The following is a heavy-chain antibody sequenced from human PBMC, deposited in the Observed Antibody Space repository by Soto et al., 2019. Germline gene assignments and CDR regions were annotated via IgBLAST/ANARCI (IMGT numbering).Heavy chain of an antibody. Sequence: EVQLLESGGGLVQPGGSLRLTCAGSGITFSTYGMSWVRQAPGKGLEWVSAITNSGDTTYYADSVKGRFTISRDNSKNTLYLQMNSLRVEDTAVYRCAKINGYFDYWGQGTLVTVSS. V-gene: IGHV3-23*01. J-gene: IGHJ4*02. CDR1: GITFSTYG. CDR2: ITNSGDTT. CDR3: AKINGYFDY. D-gene: IGHD2-8*01.